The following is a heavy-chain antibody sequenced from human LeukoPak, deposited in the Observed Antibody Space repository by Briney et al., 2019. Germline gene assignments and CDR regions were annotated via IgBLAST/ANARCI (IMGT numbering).Heavy chain of an antibody. CDR3: ARAPSQMATITGYYYMDV. V-gene: IGHV1-8*01. Sequence: ASVKVSRKASGYTFTSYEINWVGQATGQGGEWMGWMNHNSGNTGYAHKFQGSVTMTSNTSISTAYMELSSLRSEATAVYYCARAPSQMATITGYYYMDVWGKGTTVTVSS. J-gene: IGHJ6*03. D-gene: IGHD5-24*01. CDR1: GYTFTSYE. CDR2: MNHNSGNT.